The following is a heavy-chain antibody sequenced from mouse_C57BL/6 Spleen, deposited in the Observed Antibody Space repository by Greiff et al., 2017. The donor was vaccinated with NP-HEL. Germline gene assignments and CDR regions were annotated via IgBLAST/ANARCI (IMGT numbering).Heavy chain of an antibody. CDR2: IDPSDSYT. D-gene: IGHD2-14*01. Sequence: QVQLQQPGAELVMPGASVKLSCKASGYTFTSYWMHWVKQRPGQGLEWIGEIDPSDSYTNYNQKFKGKSTLTVDKSSSTAYMQLSSLTSEDSAVYYCARCWEYDGNWYFDVWGTGTTVTVSS. V-gene: IGHV1-69*01. CDR1: GYTFTSYW. CDR3: ARCWEYDGNWYFDV. J-gene: IGHJ1*03.